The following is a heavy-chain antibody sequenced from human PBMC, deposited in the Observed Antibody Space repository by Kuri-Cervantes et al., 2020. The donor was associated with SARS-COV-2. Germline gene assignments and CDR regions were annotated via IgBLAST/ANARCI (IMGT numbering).Heavy chain of an antibody. CDR2: IRYDGSNK. Sequence: GGSLRLSCAASGFTFSSYSMNWVRQAPGKGLEWVAFIRYDGSNKYYADSVKGRFTISRDNSKNTLYLQVNSLRAEDTAVYYCASSGNWYGMDVWGQGTTVTVSS. CDR1: GFTFSSYS. D-gene: IGHD1-1*01. J-gene: IGHJ6*02. CDR3: ASSGNWYGMDV. V-gene: IGHV3-30*02.